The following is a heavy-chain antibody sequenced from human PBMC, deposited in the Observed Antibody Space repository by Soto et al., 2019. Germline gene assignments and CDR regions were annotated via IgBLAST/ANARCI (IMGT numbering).Heavy chain of an antibody. CDR1: GDSISSYY. D-gene: IGHD2-15*01. Sequence: QVQLQESGPGLVKPSETLSLTCTVSGDSISSYYWSWIRQPPGKGLEWIGYIYYSGSTNYNPSLSRRVTISVDTSKNQFSLKLTSVTAADTAVYYCAIVTAVAGYWGQGTLVTVSS. CDR2: IYYSGST. J-gene: IGHJ4*02. V-gene: IGHV4-59*01. CDR3: AIVTAVAGY.